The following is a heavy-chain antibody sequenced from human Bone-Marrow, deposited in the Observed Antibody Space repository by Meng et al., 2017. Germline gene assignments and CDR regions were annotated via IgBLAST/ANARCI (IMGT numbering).Heavy chain of an antibody. CDR3: ARRTAVSGMTFDY. J-gene: IGHJ4*02. Sequence: QVQRVQCGAEVKKPGASVKVSCKASGYTFTSYAMHWVRQAPGQRLEWMGWINAGNGNTKYSQKFQGRVTITRDTSASTAYMELSSLRSEDTAVYYCARRTAVSGMTFDYWGQGTLVTVSS. CDR2: INAGNGNT. V-gene: IGHV1-3*01. D-gene: IGHD4-17*01. CDR1: GYTFTSYA.